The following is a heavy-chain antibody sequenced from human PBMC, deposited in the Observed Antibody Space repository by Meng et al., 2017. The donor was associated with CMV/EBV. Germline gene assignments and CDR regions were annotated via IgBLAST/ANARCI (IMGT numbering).Heavy chain of an antibody. J-gene: IGHJ6*02. CDR1: GYRFTSYW. CDR2: IYPGDSDT. V-gene: IGHV5-51*01. D-gene: IGHD2-2*01. Sequence: GGSLRLSCKASGYRFTSYWIGWVRQMPGKGLEWMGIIYPGDSDTTYSPSFQGQVTISADKSISTAYLQWSSLKASATAMYYCARLGAGYCSSTSCPHYGMDVWGQGTTVTVSS. CDR3: ARLGAGYCSSTSCPHYGMDV.